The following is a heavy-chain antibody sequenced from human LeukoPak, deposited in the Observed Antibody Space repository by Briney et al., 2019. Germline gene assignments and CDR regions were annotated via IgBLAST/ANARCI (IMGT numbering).Heavy chain of an antibody. V-gene: IGHV4-4*07. CDR3: ARHPEYSSSWYVMIPHYYYYYMDV. J-gene: IGHJ6*03. CDR2: IYTSGST. Sequence: SETLSFTCTVSGGSISSYYWSWIRQPAGKGLEWIGRIYTSGSTNYNPSLKSRVTISVDTSKNQFSLKLSSVTAADTAVYYCARHPEYSSSWYVMIPHYYYYYMDVWGKGTTVTVSS. D-gene: IGHD6-13*01. CDR1: GGSISSYY.